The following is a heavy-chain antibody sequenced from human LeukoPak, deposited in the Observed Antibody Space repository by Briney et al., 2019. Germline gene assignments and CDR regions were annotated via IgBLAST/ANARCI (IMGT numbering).Heavy chain of an antibody. Sequence: ASVKVSCKVSGYTLTELSMHWVRQALGKGLEWMGGFDPEDGETIYAQKFQGRVTMTEDTSTDTAYMELSSLRSEDTAVYYCATGPYSGSYSGYYFDYWGQGTLVTVSS. CDR1: GYTLTELS. D-gene: IGHD1-26*01. V-gene: IGHV1-24*01. CDR2: FDPEDGET. CDR3: ATGPYSGSYSGYYFDY. J-gene: IGHJ4*02.